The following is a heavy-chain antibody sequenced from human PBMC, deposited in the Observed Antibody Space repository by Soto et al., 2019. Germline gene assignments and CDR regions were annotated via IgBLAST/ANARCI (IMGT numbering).Heavy chain of an antibody. CDR2: ISRSSTGI. J-gene: IGHJ6*02. CDR1: GFTFSLYS. V-gene: IGHV3-48*02. Sequence: EVQLVESGGGLVQPGGSLRLSCAASGFTFSLYSMSWVRQAPGKGLEWVSYISRSSTGIHYADSVKGRFTISRDDATNSMHLQRNSMGDGDTAVYYCARAVTWGLDVWGQGTTVSISS. D-gene: IGHD3-10*01. CDR3: ARAVTWGLDV.